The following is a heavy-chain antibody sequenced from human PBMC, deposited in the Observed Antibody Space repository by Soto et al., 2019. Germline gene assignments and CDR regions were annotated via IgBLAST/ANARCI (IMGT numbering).Heavy chain of an antibody. CDR2: ISSSSSYI. V-gene: IGHV3-21*01. CDR1: GFTFSSYS. CDR3: ASSSTSWYYFDY. J-gene: IGHJ4*02. D-gene: IGHD2-2*01. Sequence: GGSLRLSCAASGFTFSSYSMNWVRQAPGKGLEWVSSISSSSSYIYYADSVKGRFTISRDNAKNSLYLQMSSLRAEDTAVYYCASSSTSWYYFDYWGQGXLVTVHS.